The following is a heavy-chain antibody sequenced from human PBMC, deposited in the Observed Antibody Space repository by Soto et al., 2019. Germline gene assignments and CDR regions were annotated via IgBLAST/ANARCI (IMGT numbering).Heavy chain of an antibody. J-gene: IGHJ6*02. CDR2: ISSSGEST. CDR1: GFTFSNFA. D-gene: IGHD1-1*01. V-gene: IGHV3-23*01. CDR3: VKDWTGNNCPCMVV. Sequence: GGSLRLSCAASGFTFSNFAMTWVRQAPGEGLEWVSSISSSGESTYYSYSVKGRFTISRDSSKNTVYLQMSGLRAEDTAVYFCVKDWTGNNCPCMVVWGQGTTVTVSS.